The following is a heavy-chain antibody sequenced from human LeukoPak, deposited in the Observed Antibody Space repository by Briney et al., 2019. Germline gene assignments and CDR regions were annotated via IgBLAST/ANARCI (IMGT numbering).Heavy chain of an antibody. CDR2: IQHSGGT. J-gene: IGHJ3*02. V-gene: IGHV4-30-2*01. CDR3: AGPMTLVLRGLAGIDAFNI. CDR1: GVSISSGGYY. Sequence: SETLSLTCTVSGVSISSGGYYWSWIRQPPGKGLEWIGHIQHSGGTYYSPSLRSRVTMSLDRSKNQFSLNLSSATAADTAVYYCAGPMTLVLRGLAGIDAFNIWGQGTMVTVSS. D-gene: IGHD3-22*01.